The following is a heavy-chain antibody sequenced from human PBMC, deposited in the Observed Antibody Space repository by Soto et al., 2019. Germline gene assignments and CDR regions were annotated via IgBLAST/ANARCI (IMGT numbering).Heavy chain of an antibody. Sequence: SVKVSCKASGGTFSSYTISWVRQAPGQGLEWMGRIIPILGIANYAQKFQGRVTITADKSTSTAYMELSSLRSEDTAVYYCASIAARPDNYYYYMDVWGKGTTVTVSS. D-gene: IGHD6-6*01. CDR3: ASIAARPDNYYYYMDV. CDR2: IIPILGIA. V-gene: IGHV1-69*02. CDR1: GGTFSSYT. J-gene: IGHJ6*03.